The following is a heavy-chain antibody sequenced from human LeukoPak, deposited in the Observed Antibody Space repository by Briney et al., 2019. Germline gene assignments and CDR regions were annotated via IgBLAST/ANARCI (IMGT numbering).Heavy chain of an antibody. CDR2: SSSSSSTI. J-gene: IGHJ6*02. D-gene: IGHD6-13*01. Sequence: GGSLRLSCAASGFTFSSYSMNWVRQAPGKGLEWVSYSSSSSSTIYYADSVKGRFTISRDNAKNSLYLQMNSLRAEDTAVYYCAREPHSSNWPFNYGMDVWGQGTTVTVSS. V-gene: IGHV3-48*01. CDR1: GFTFSSYS. CDR3: AREPHSSNWPFNYGMDV.